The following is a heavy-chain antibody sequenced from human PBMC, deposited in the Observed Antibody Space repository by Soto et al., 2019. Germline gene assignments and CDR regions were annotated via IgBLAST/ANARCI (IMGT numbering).Heavy chain of an antibody. CDR2: IYPSDSDT. CDR3: ARLPQDYYYHGMDV. V-gene: IGHV5-51*01. CDR1: GYSFSTFW. Sequence: PGESLKISFKGSGYSFSTFWIGWVRQMPGKGLEWMGIIYPSDSDTRYSPSFQGQVTISADKSSRTAYLQWSSLKASDSAMYYCARLPQDYYYHGMDVWGQGTKVTVSS. J-gene: IGHJ6*02.